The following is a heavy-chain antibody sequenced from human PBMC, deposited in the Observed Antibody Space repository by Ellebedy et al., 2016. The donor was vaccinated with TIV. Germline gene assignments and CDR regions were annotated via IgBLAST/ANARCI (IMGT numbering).Heavy chain of an antibody. J-gene: IGHJ4*02. CDR1: GFTFINNG. CDR2: ISAYNGNT. CDR3: ARDRYYDESIGYYPRN. D-gene: IGHD3-22*01. Sequence: ASVKVSCXASGFTFINNGISWVRQAPGQGLEWMGWISAYNGNTIYAQKFQGRVTMTEDAFTDTAYLELSSLRSEDSAVYYCARDRYYDESIGYYPRNWGQGTLVTVSS. V-gene: IGHV1-18*04.